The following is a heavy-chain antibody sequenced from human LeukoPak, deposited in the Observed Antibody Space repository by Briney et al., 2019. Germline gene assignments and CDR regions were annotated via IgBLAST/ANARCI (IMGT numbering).Heavy chain of an antibody. Sequence: GGSLRLSCAASGFSFSTYAMSWVRQAPGKGLEWVSSISSGGISTYYADSVKGRCTVSRDNSKNTLYLQMNSLRAEDTAIYYCAKGGIYSSSPFDSWGQGTLVTVSS. CDR2: ISSGGIST. D-gene: IGHD2-21*01. CDR1: GFSFSTYA. V-gene: IGHV3-23*01. CDR3: AKGGIYSSSPFDS. J-gene: IGHJ4*02.